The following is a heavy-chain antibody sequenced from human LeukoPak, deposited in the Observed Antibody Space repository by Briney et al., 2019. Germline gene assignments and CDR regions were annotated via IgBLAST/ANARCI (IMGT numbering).Heavy chain of an antibody. J-gene: IGHJ4*02. V-gene: IGHV5-51*01. Sequence: GESLKISCKGSGYSYNSYWIGWVRQMPGKGLEWMGITYLADSDARYSPSFQGQVTISADKSINTAYLEWSSLRASDTAMYYCARHYDSSGYYYFDYWGQGTLVTVSS. D-gene: IGHD3-22*01. CDR2: TYLADSDA. CDR1: GYSYNSYW. CDR3: ARHYDSSGYYYFDY.